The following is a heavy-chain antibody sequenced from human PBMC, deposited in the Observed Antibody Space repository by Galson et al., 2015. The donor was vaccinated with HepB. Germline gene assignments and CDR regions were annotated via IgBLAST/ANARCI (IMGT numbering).Heavy chain of an antibody. CDR2: ISAYNGNT. J-gene: IGHJ5*02. Sequence: SVKVSCKASGYTFTSYGISWVRQAPGQGLEWMGWISAYNGNTNYAQKLQGRVTMTTDTSTSTAYMELRSPRSDDTAVYYCARGDPRGYCSSTSCYWNWFDPWGQGTLVTVSS. D-gene: IGHD2-2*01. CDR3: ARGDPRGYCSSTSCYWNWFDP. V-gene: IGHV1-18*04. CDR1: GYTFTSYG.